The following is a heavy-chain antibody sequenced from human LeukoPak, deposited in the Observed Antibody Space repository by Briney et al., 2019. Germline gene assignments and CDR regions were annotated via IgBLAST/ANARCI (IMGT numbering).Heavy chain of an antibody. V-gene: IGHV3-7*01. D-gene: IGHD5-18*01. CDR1: GFTFSSFW. Sequence: GGSLRLSCAASGFTFSSFWMTWVRQAPGKGLEWVANIKEDGSEKNYVDSVKGRFTISRDNAENSLYLQMNNLRPDDTAVYHCTRGYRYGLFWGQGTLVTVSS. CDR3: TRGYRYGLF. J-gene: IGHJ4*02. CDR2: IKEDGSEK.